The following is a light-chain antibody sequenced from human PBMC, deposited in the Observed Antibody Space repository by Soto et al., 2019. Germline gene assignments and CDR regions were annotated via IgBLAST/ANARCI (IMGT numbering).Light chain of an antibody. CDR1: SSDVGGYNY. V-gene: IGLV2-14*01. J-gene: IGLJ3*02. Sequence: QSVLTQPASVSGSPGQSITISCTGTSSDVGGYNYVSWYQQHPGKALKLMIYDVSNRPSGVSNRFSGSKSGNTASLTISGLQAEDEADYYCSSYTSSSTPWVFGGGTKLTVL. CDR3: SSYTSSSTPWV. CDR2: DVS.